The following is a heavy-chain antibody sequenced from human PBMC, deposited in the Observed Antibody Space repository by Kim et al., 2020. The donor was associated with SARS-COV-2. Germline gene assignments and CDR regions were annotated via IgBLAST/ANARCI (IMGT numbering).Heavy chain of an antibody. V-gene: IGHV3-23*01. CDR2: ISGSGGST. CDR1: GFTFSSYA. CDR3: AKVAARELFYYYGMDV. D-gene: IGHD1-26*01. Sequence: GGSLRLSCAASGFTFSSYAMSWVRQAPGKGLEWVSAISGSGGSTYYADSVKGRFTISRDNSKNTLYLQMNSLRAEDTAVYYCAKVAARELFYYYGMDVWSQGATVTVSS. J-gene: IGHJ6*02.